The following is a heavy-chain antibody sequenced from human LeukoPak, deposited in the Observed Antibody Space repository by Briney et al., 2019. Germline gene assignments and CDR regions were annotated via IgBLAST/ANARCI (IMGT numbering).Heavy chain of an antibody. CDR2: IYTSGST. D-gene: IGHD3-3*01. V-gene: IGHV4-4*07. CDR3: ARDGYDFWSGYYYFDY. Sequence: PSETLSLTCTVSGGSISSYYWSWIRQPAGKGLEWIGRIYTSGSTNYNPSLKSRATMSVDTSKNQFSLKLSSVTAADTAVYYCARDGYDFWSGYYYFDYWGQGTLVTVSS. CDR1: GGSISSYY. J-gene: IGHJ4*02.